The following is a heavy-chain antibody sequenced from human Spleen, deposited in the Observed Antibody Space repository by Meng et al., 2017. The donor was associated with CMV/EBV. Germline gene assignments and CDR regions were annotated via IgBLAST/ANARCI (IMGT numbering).Heavy chain of an antibody. J-gene: IGHJ6*02. CDR1: GFTFDDYG. CDR2: INWNGGST. Sequence: GESLKISCAASGFTFDDYGMSWVRQAPGKGLEWVSGINWNGGSTGYAVSVKGRFTISRDNSKNTLYLQMNSLRAEDTAVYYCAKDQLMTTVYYYGMDVWGQGTTVTVSS. V-gene: IGHV3-20*04. D-gene: IGHD4-11*01. CDR3: AKDQLMTTVYYYGMDV.